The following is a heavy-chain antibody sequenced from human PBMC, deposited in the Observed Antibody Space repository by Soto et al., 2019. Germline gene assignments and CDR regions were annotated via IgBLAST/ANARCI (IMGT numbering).Heavy chain of an antibody. Sequence: GGSLRLSCAASGFTFSTYAMNWVRQFPGRGLEWVSYISSSSSATDYADSVKGRFTVSRDNAKNSLYLQMNSLRDEDTAVYYCASDRSLGSNWYYYLESWGQGTLVTVSS. CDR1: GFTFSTYA. J-gene: IGHJ4*02. V-gene: IGHV3-48*02. CDR2: ISSSSSAT. D-gene: IGHD3-16*01. CDR3: ASDRSLGSNWYYYLES.